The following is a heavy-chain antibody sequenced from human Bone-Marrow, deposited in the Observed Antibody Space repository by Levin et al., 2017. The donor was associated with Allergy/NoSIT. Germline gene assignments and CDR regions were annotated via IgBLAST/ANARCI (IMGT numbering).Heavy chain of an antibody. CDR1: IYTFAGYY. V-gene: IGHV1-2*06. D-gene: IGHD4-17*01. CDR2: VAPHSSVT. CDR3: AKGNYGGYGGMDV. Sequence: PAASVKVSCNASIYTFAGYYMHWVRQAPGQGIEWMGRVAPHSSVTNYAQNLQGRVSITRDTSTSTAYMELSRLRSDDTAVYYCAKGNYGGYGGMDVWGQGTTVTVSS. J-gene: IGHJ6*02.